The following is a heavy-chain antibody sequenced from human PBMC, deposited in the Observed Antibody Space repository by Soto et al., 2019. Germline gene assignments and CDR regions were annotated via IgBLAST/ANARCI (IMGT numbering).Heavy chain of an antibody. J-gene: IGHJ5*02. V-gene: IGHV1-69*12. D-gene: IGHD3-3*01. CDR1: GGTFSSYT. Sequence: QVQLVQSGAEVKKPGSSVKVSCKASGGTFSSYTISWVRQAPGQGLEWMGGIIPIFGTANYAQKFQGRVTITADESTSTAYMERRGLRFEDTAVYYCARGLEWLGDPWGQGTLVTVSS. CDR3: ARGLEWLGDP. CDR2: IIPIFGTA.